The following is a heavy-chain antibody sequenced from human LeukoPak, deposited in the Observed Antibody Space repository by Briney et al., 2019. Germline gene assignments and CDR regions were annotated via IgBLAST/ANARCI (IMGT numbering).Heavy chain of an antibody. Sequence: SETLSLTCAVYGGSFSGYYWSWIRQPPGKRLEWNGRINHGGSTNYNPSLKSRVTLSEDTPKNQFSLKLSSVTAADTAVYYCARGTYDTSGYYFYFDYWGQGILVTVS. J-gene: IGHJ4*02. CDR3: ARGTYDTSGYYFYFDY. D-gene: IGHD3-22*01. V-gene: IGHV4-34*01. CDR2: INHGGST. CDR1: GGSFSGYY.